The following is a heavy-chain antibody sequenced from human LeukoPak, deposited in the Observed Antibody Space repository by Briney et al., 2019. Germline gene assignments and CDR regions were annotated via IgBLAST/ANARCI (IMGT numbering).Heavy chain of an antibody. CDR2: ISWDGGST. Sequence: GGSLRLSCAASGFTFDDYAMHWVRQAPGKGLEWVSLISWDGGSTYYADSVKGRFTISRDSSKNSLYLQMNSLRAEDTALYYCAKDIGYSSSWYYFDYWGQGTLVTVSS. D-gene: IGHD6-13*01. CDR1: GFTFDDYA. J-gene: IGHJ4*02. CDR3: AKDIGYSSSWYYFDY. V-gene: IGHV3-43D*03.